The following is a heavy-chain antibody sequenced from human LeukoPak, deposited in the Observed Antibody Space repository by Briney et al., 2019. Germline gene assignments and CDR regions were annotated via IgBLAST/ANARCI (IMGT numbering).Heavy chain of an antibody. V-gene: IGHV4-59*01. CDR2: IYYSGST. CDR1: GGTISSYY. Sequence: SETLTLTCTASGGTISSYYWSWIRQPPGKGLEWIGYIYYSGSTNYNPSLKSRVTISVDTSKNQFSLQLNTLTAADTAVYYCASGVSRGGYLGSPPLNWFDAWGKGTLVTVSS. CDR3: ASGVSRGGYLGSPPLNWFDA. J-gene: IGHJ5*02. D-gene: IGHD6-19*01.